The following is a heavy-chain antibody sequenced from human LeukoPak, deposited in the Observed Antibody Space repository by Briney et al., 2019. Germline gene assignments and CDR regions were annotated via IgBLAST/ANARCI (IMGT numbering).Heavy chain of an antibody. Sequence: SETLSLTCTVSGGSISSYYWSWIRQPPGKGLEWIWYIYYSGSTNYNPSLKSRVTISVDTSKNQFSLKLSSVTAADTAVYYCARERGSSPIKWGQGTLVTVSS. CDR2: IYYSGST. J-gene: IGHJ4*02. CDR3: ARERGSSPIK. D-gene: IGHD6-13*01. CDR1: GGSISSYY. V-gene: IGHV4-59*01.